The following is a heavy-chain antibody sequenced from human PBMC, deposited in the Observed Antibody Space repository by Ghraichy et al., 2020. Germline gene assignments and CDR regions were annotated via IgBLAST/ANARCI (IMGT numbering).Heavy chain of an antibody. V-gene: IGHV1-18*04. J-gene: IGHJ4*02. CDR2: ISGYNGNT. Sequence: ASVKVSCKASGYTFTSYGISWVRQAPGQGLEWMGWISGYNGNTNYAQKVQGRVTMTTDTSTSTAYMELRSLRSDDTAVYFCAREYPPQFYSIVWYEDYWGQGTLIPVSS. CDR1: GYTFTSYG. D-gene: IGHD6-19*01. CDR3: AREYPPQFYSIVWYEDY.